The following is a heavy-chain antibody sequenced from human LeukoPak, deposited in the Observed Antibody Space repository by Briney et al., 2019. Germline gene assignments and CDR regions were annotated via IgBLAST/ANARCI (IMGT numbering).Heavy chain of an antibody. Sequence: GGSLRLSCAASGFTFDDYGLSWVRQAPGKGLEWVSGINWNGGSTGYADSVKGRFTISRDNAKKSLYLQMHSLRAEDTALYYCAKVDGRITAARTPEYWGQGTLVTVSS. CDR3: AKVDGRITAARTPEY. CDR1: GFTFDDYG. D-gene: IGHD6-13*01. V-gene: IGHV3-20*04. J-gene: IGHJ4*02. CDR2: INWNGGST.